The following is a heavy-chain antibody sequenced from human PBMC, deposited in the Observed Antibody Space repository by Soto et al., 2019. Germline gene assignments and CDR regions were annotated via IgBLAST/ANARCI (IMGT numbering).Heavy chain of an antibody. J-gene: IGHJ6*02. V-gene: IGHV1-69*12. Sequence: QVQLVQSGAEVKKPGSSVKVSCKASGGTFSTDSISWVRQAPGQGLEWMGGIIPMFGTANNAQKFQGRVTITADEYTRAAYMERSGVRAEDTAVYFCAREIDGYYGMDVWGQGTTVTVAS. CDR1: GGTFSTDS. CDR2: IIPMFGTA. CDR3: AREIDGYYGMDV.